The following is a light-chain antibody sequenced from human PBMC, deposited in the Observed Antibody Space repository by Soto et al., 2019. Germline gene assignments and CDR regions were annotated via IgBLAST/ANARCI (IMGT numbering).Light chain of an antibody. CDR3: QQLNSYTLT. CDR2: AAS. Sequence: LTQSPSSLSASVGGRVTITCRVSQGIASYLAWYQQKPGQDPNILIYAASTLQSGVPSRFSGSGSGTDFNLTISSPQTEDFATYYCQQLNSYTLTFGGGTKVDI. CDR1: QGIASY. V-gene: IGKV1-9*01. J-gene: IGKJ4*01.